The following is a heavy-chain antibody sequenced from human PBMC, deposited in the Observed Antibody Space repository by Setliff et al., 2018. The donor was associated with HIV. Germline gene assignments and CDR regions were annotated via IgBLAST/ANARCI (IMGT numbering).Heavy chain of an antibody. V-gene: IGHV4-39*01. J-gene: IGHJ5*02. D-gene: IGHD1-26*01. CDR3: ARHRGRVGATSDL. CDR1: GGSISNSNYY. CDR2: IYYSGSL. Sequence: KTSETLSLTCTVSGGSISNSNYYWGWIRQPPGKGLEWIASIYYSGSLYYNPSLTSRVAISVDTSNNRISLNLRSVTAADTAVYYCARHRGRVGATSDLWGQGAPVTVS.